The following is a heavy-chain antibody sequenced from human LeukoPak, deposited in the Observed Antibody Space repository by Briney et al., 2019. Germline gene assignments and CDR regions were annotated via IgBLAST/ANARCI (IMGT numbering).Heavy chain of an antibody. CDR3: AIAWGDYGDPHFDY. V-gene: IGHV4-31*03. CDR1: GGSLSSGGYY. D-gene: IGHD4-17*01. CDR2: IYYSGST. Sequence: PSQTLSLTCTVSGGSLSSGGYYWSWIRQHPGKGLEWIGYIYYSGSTYYNPSLKSRVTISVDTSKKQFSLKLSSVTAADTAVYYCAIAWGDYGDPHFDYWGQGTLVIVSS. J-gene: IGHJ4*02.